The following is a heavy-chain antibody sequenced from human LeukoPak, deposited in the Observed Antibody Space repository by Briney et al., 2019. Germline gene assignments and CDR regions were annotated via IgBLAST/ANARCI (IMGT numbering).Heavy chain of an antibody. CDR2: ISTRNTI. Sequence: GGSLRLSCEVSGFTFSSYSLNWVRQAPGKGLEWLSYISTRNTIYYGDSVKGRFTISRDNAKNSLFLQMNSLRAEDTALYYCARDPPAVRTNTYAWGQGTLVTVSS. CDR1: GFTFSSYS. J-gene: IGHJ5*02. V-gene: IGHV3-48*01. CDR3: ARDPPAVRTNTYA. D-gene: IGHD4/OR15-4a*01.